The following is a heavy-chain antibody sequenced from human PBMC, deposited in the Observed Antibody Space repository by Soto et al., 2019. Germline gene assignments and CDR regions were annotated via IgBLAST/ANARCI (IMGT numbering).Heavy chain of an antibody. Sequence: SETLSLTCTVSGGSIISSSYYWGWIRQPPGKGLEWIGSIYYSGSTYYNPSLKSRVTISVDTSKNQFSLKLSSVTAADTAVYYCARHGSSEGFLEWLLFPHYYGMDVWGQGTTVTVSS. CDR2: IYYSGST. V-gene: IGHV4-39*01. CDR3: ARHGSSEGFLEWLLFPHYYGMDV. D-gene: IGHD3-3*01. CDR1: GGSIISSSYY. J-gene: IGHJ6*02.